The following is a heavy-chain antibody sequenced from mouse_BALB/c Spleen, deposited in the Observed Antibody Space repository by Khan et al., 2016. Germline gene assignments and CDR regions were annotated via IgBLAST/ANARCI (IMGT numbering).Heavy chain of an antibody. CDR1: GYSITSDYA. Sequence: EVKLLESGPGLMKPSQSLSLTCTVTGYSITSDYAWNWIRQFPGNKLEWMGYIIYSGSTTYTPSLKSRISITQDSSKNQFFQQLNSVTIEDAATYDCASDGHSYDMDYWGQGTSVTVST. J-gene: IGHJ4*01. V-gene: IGHV3-2*02. D-gene: IGHD3-1*01. CDR3: ASDGHSYDMDY. CDR2: IIYSGST.